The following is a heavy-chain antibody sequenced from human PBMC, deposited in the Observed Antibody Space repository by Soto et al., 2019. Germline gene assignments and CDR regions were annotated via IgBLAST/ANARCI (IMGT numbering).Heavy chain of an antibody. Sequence: GGSLRLSYAASGFTFSSYAMIWVRQAPGKGLEWVSAISGSGGSTYYADSVKGRFTISRDNSKNTLYLQMNSLRAEDTAVYYCAKDLGPYGSGSYYDYWGQGTLVTVSS. J-gene: IGHJ4*02. CDR3: AKDLGPYGSGSYYDY. CDR1: GFTFSSYA. V-gene: IGHV3-23*01. CDR2: ISGSGGST. D-gene: IGHD3-10*01.